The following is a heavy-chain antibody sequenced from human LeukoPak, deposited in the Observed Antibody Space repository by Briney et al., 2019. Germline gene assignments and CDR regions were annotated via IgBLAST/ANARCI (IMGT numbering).Heavy chain of an antibody. CDR1: GYTFTSYD. CDR3: ARGVLAGYSSGLYYFDY. V-gene: IGHV1-8*01. J-gene: IGHJ4*02. D-gene: IGHD6-19*01. Sequence: ASVKVSCKASGYTFTSYDINWVRQATGQGLEWVGWMNPNSGNTGYAQKFQGRVTMTRNTSISTAYMELSSLRSEDTAVYYCARGVLAGYSSGLYYFDYWGQGTLVTVSS. CDR2: MNPNSGNT.